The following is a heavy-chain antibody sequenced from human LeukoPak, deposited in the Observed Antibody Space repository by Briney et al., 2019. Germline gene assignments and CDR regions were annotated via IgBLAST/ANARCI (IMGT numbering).Heavy chain of an antibody. CDR2: EFYSRNS. V-gene: IGHV4-59*13. CDR3: ARVNPLGYFDQ. J-gene: IGHJ4*02. CDR1: GGFTSAYY. Sequence: PSETLSLTCTVSGGFTSAYYWSWVRQPLGKGLEWIGSEFYSRNSNYNPSLTRRVAMSVDTSKSHFSLKLTSVIAADTAVYYCARVNPLGYFDQWGQGTLVAVSS.